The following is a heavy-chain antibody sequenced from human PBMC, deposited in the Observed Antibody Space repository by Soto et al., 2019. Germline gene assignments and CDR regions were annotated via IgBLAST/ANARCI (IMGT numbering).Heavy chain of an antibody. CDR2: INQDATQK. Sequence: VGSLRLSCEASGFTFSSKWMTWVRQVSGKGLEWVANINQDATQKYYVDSVKGRFTISRDNAKNSLYLQMNSLRVEDTAVYYCARANAIDVWGQGIMVNVSS. J-gene: IGHJ3*01. CDR3: ARANAIDV. V-gene: IGHV3-7*01. CDR1: GFTFSSKW.